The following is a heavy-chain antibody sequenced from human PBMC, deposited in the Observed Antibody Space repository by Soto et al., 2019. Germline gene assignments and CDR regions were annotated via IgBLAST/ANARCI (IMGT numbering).Heavy chain of an antibody. CDR2: IYWDDDK. CDR1: GFSLSTSGVG. Sequence: QITLKESGPTLVKPTQTLTLTCTFSGFSLSTSGVGVGWIRQPPGKALEWLALIYWDDDKRYSPSLKSRLTITKDTSKNQVVLTMTNMDPVDTATHYCAHSGEGIAVAGTDAFDIWGQGTMVTVSS. J-gene: IGHJ3*02. V-gene: IGHV2-5*02. D-gene: IGHD6-19*01. CDR3: AHSGEGIAVAGTDAFDI.